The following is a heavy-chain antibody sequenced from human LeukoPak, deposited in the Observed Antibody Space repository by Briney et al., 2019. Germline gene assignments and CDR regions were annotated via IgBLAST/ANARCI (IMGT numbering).Heavy chain of an antibody. CDR1: GFTVSSNY. D-gene: IGHD6-19*01. CDR2: IYSGGST. J-gene: IGHJ4*02. CDR3: ARASSGWPNFDY. Sequence: GGSLRLSCAASGFTVSSNYMSWVRQAPGKGLEWVSVIYSGGSTYYADSVKGRFTISRDNSKNTLYLQMNSLRAEDTAVYYCARASSGWPNFDYWGQGTLVTVSS. V-gene: IGHV3-53*01.